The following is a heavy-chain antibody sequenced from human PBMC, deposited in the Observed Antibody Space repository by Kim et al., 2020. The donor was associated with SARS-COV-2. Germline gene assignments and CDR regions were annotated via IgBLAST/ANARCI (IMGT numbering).Heavy chain of an antibody. V-gene: IGHV3-43*01. Sequence: VQGRFTISRNNNKNSLYLQMNSLKIDDTALYYCAKGRGGGSSWTGPYFDYWGQGTLVIVSS. J-gene: IGHJ4*02. CDR3: AKGRGGGSSWTGPYFDY. D-gene: IGHD6-13*01.